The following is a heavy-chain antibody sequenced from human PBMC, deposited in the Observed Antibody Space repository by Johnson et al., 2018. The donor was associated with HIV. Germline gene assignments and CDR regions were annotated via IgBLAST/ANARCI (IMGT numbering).Heavy chain of an antibody. J-gene: IGHJ3*02. D-gene: IGHD6-13*01. CDR1: GFTFSTYA. CDR2: ISYDGSNK. V-gene: IGHV3-30-3*02. CDR3: AKCIWGSSLIDAFDI. Sequence: QVQLVESGGGVLRPGGSLRLSCAASGFTFSTYAMHWVRQAPGKGLEWVAVISYDGSNKYYADSVKGRFTISRDNSKNTLYLQMNSLRAEDTAVYYCAKCIWGSSLIDAFDIWGQGTRVTVSS.